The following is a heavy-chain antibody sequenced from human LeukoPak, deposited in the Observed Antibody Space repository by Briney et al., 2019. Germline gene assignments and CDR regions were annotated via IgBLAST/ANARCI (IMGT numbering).Heavy chain of an antibody. CDR1: GYTFTSYA. V-gene: IGHV1-8*02. CDR2: MNPNSGNT. CDR3: ARGDPLYYDYVWGSYRPRGWFDP. Sequence: ASVKVSCKASGYTFTSYAMNWVRQATGQGLEWMGWMNPNSGNTGYAQKFQGRVTMTRNTSISTAYMELSSLRSEDTAVYYCARGDPLYYDYVWGSYRPRGWFDPWGQGTLVTASS. J-gene: IGHJ5*02. D-gene: IGHD3-16*02.